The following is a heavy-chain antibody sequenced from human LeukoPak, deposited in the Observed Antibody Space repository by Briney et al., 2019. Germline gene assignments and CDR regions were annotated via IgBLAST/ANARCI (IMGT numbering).Heavy chain of an antibody. V-gene: IGHV4-39*02. Sequence: SETLSLTCTVSGGSITTSSTYYWGWIRQPPGKGLEWIGSIYYDGSTYYNVSLESRVTISVDTSKNHFSLKLSSVTAADTAVYYCARRSLLPAYYYYYYMDVWGKGTTVTISS. J-gene: IGHJ6*03. D-gene: IGHD3-22*01. CDR2: IYYDGST. CDR3: ARRSLLPAYYYYYYMDV. CDR1: GGSITTSSTYY.